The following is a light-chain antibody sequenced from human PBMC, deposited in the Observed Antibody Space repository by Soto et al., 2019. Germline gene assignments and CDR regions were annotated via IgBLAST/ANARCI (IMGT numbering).Light chain of an antibody. CDR2: QAS. CDR3: QQYESYSGT. Sequence: DIQMTQSPSTLSASVGERVTITCRASQSINSWLAWYQQKPGKAPKLLIYQASSLESGVPSRFSGSGSGTEFTLTISSLQPDDFATYYCQQYESYSGTFGQGTKVEIK. CDR1: QSINSW. V-gene: IGKV1-5*03. J-gene: IGKJ1*01.